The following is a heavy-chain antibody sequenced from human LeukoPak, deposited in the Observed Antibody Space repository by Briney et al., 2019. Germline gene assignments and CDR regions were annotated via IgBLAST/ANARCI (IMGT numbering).Heavy chain of an antibody. D-gene: IGHD6-13*01. V-gene: IGHV4-59*01. CDR2: VFYSGST. CDR3: ARDLRSSSWSYYFDY. Sequence: SETLSLACTVSGDSIREYYWSWIRQPPGKGLEWIGYVFYSGSTNYNPSLKSRVTTSVDTSKNQLSLKLSSVTAADTAVYYCARDLRSSSWSYYFDYWGQGTLVTVSS. J-gene: IGHJ4*02. CDR1: GDSIREYY.